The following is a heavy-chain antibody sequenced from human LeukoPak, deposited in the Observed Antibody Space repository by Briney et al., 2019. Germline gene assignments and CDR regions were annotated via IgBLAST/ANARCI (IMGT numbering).Heavy chain of an antibody. CDR1: GYSISSGYY. D-gene: IGHD5-18*01. V-gene: IGHV4-38-2*02. J-gene: IGHJ5*02. CDR3: ARVKDTAWFDP. Sequence: SETLSLTCTVSGYSISSGYYWAWIRQPPGKGLEWIGSMYHSGNTYYNPSLKSRVTIAVDTSKNQFSLKLSSVTTADTAVYYCARVKDTAWFDPWGQGTLVTVSS. CDR2: MYHSGNT.